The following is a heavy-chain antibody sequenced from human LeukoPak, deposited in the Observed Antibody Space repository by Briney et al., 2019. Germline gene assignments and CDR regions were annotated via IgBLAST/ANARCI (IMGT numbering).Heavy chain of an antibody. D-gene: IGHD3-22*01. Sequence: SVKVSCKASGGTFSSYAISWVRQAPGQGLEWMGGIIPIFGTANYAQKFQGRVTITADKSTSTAYMELSSLRSEDTAVYYCARGDSSGYPTYHDAFDIWGQGTMVTVSS. CDR3: ARGDSSGYPTYHDAFDI. V-gene: IGHV1-69*06. CDR1: GGTFSSYA. CDR2: IIPIFGTA. J-gene: IGHJ3*02.